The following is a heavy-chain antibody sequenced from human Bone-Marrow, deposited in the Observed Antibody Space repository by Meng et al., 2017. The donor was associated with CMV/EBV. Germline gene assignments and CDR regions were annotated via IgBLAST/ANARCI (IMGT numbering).Heavy chain of an antibody. J-gene: IGHJ6*02. D-gene: IGHD3-16*01. CDR2: VSPSSSYI. V-gene: IGHV3-21*01. Sequence: GGSLRLSCAASGFTFSTYNMNWVRQAPGKGLEWVSSVSPSSSYIYYADSVKGRFTISRDNAKNSLYLQMSSLRAEDTAVYSCARGGRLGYYYGMDVWGQGTTVTVSS. CDR3: ARGGRLGYYYGMDV. CDR1: GFTFSTYN.